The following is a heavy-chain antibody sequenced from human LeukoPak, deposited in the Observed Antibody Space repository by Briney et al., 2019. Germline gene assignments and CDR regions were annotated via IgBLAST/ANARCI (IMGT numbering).Heavy chain of an antibody. CDR2: ITGGGEIT. V-gene: IGHV3-23*01. CDR3: AKDSSSTTRYYGMDV. Sequence: GGSLRLSCAASGFTFSSYGMHWVRQAPGKGLEWVSLITGGGEITYNEELVKGRFTVSRDNSKNTVYLQMKSLRAEDTALYYCAKDSSSTTRYYGMDVWGQGTTVTVSS. J-gene: IGHJ6*02. D-gene: IGHD6-6*01. CDR1: GFTFSSYG.